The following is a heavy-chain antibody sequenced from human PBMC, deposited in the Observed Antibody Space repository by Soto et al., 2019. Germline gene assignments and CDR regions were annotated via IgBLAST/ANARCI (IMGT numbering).Heavy chain of an antibody. J-gene: IGHJ5*02. Sequence: SHTISLTCAISGDSVSGNSAAWNWIRHSPSRGLEWLGRTYYRSKWYNDYAVSVKSRITINPDTSKNQFSLQLNSATPEDTAVYYCARGGTGTTRWFDPWGQGTLVTVSS. CDR3: ARGGTGTTRWFDP. CDR1: GDSVSGNSAA. CDR2: TYYRSKWYN. D-gene: IGHD1-7*01. V-gene: IGHV6-1*01.